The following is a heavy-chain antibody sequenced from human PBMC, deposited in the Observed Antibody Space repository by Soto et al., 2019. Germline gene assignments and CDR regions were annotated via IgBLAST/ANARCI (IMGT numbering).Heavy chain of an antibody. CDR3: ARVGVGHYEFDY. D-gene: IGHD3-16*01. Sequence: GGSLSLSCAASGFTFSSYWMHWVRQVPGEGLVWVSRIKTDGSSTSYADSVKGRFTISRDNAKNTMYLQMNSLGAEDTAVYYCARVGVGHYEFDYWGQGTLVTVSS. V-gene: IGHV3-74*01. J-gene: IGHJ4*02. CDR2: IKTDGSST. CDR1: GFTFSSYW.